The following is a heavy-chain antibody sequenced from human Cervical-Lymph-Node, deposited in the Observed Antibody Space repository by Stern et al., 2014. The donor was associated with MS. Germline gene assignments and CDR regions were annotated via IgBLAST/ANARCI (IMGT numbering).Heavy chain of an antibody. CDR2: YSGST. V-gene: IGHV4-59*01. J-gene: IGHJ4*02. CDR3: ARDQLGSLVD. D-gene: IGHD1-1*01. Sequence: QLQLQESGPGLVKPSETLSLTCTVSGGPTDGYSWSWIRQPPGKGLEWIGYSGSTNLTPSLRSRVAISVDTSKNQFSLRLTSVTAADTAVYYCARDQLGSLVDWGQGTLVTVSS. CDR1: GGPTDGYS.